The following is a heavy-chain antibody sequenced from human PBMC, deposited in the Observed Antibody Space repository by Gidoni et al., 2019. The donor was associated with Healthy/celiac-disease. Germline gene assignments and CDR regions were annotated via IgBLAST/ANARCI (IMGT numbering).Heavy chain of an antibody. CDR1: GFTFISYA. CDR3: AKDEVGATWAY. D-gene: IGHD1-26*01. J-gene: IGHJ4*02. CDR2: ISGRGGST. Sequence: EVQLLESGGGLVQPGGSLRLSCAASGFTFISYAMSWVRQAPGKGLEWVSAISGRGGSTYYADSVKGRFTISRDNSKNTLYLQMNSLRAEDTAVYYCAKDEVGATWAYWGQGTLVTVSS. V-gene: IGHV3-23*01.